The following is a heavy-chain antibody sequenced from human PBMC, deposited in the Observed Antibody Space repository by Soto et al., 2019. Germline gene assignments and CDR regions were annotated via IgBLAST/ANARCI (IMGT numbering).Heavy chain of an antibody. Sequence: WESXRLSCASSGFTFSSYSRNWFRQAPGKGLEWVSYISSSSSTIYYADSVNGRFTISRDNAKNSLYLQMNSLRDEDTAVYYCASLIEYDFDIWGQGTMVTV. CDR3: ASLIEYDFDI. V-gene: IGHV3-48*02. CDR1: GFTFSSYS. J-gene: IGHJ3*02. CDR2: ISSSSSTI. D-gene: IGHD2-15*01.